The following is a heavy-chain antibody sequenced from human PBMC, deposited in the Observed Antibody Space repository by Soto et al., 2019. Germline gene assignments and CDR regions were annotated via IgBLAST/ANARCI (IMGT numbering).Heavy chain of an antibody. D-gene: IGHD4-17*01. CDR1: GFTFSSYS. V-gene: IGHV3-21*01. CDR2: ISSSSSYI. J-gene: IGHJ6*02. Sequence: GGSLRLSCAASGFTFSSYSMNWVRQAPGKGLEWVSSISSSSSYIYYADSVKGRFAISRDNAKNSLYLQMNSLRAEDTAVYYCARLEVNKVKPYYYYGMDVWGQGTTVTVSS. CDR3: ARLEVNKVKPYYYYGMDV.